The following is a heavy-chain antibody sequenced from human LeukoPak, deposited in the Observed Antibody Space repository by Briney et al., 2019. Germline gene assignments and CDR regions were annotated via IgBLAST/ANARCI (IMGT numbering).Heavy chain of an antibody. V-gene: IGHV4-59*01. Sequence: PSETLSLTCAVYGGSFSSYYWSWIRQPPGKGLEWIGYIYYSGSTNYNPSLKSRVTISVDTSKNQFSLKLSSVTAADTAVYYCARGSRITGTNSWFDPWGQGTLVTVSS. CDR2: IYYSGST. D-gene: IGHD1-7*01. CDR3: ARGSRITGTNSWFDP. J-gene: IGHJ5*02. CDR1: GGSFSSYY.